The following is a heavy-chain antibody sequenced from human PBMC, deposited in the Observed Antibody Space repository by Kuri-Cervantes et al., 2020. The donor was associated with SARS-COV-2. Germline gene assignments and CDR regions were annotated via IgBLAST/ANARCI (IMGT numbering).Heavy chain of an antibody. CDR3: ARVPYYDFWSDHPEGGWFDP. J-gene: IGHJ5*02. V-gene: IGHV3-48*04. Sequence: LSLTCAASGFTFSDYSMNWVRQAPGKGLEWVSYIGGSSSIIYYADSMKGRFTISRDNSKNTLYLQMNNLRAEDTAVYYCARVPYYDFWSDHPEGGWFDPWGRGTLVTVSS. D-gene: IGHD3-3*01. CDR2: IGGSSSII. CDR1: GFTFSDYS.